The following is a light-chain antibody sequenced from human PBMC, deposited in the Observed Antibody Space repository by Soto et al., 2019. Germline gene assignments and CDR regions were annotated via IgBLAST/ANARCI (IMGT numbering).Light chain of an antibody. Sequence: EFVLTQSPGTLSLSPGERATLSCRASQTVRNNYLAWYQQKPGQAPRLLIYGASSRATGIPDRFSGSGSGTDFTLTISRLEPEDSAVYYCQQYGSSLLTFGGGTKVDIK. V-gene: IGKV3-20*01. J-gene: IGKJ4*01. CDR1: QTVRNNY. CDR3: QQYGSSLLT. CDR2: GAS.